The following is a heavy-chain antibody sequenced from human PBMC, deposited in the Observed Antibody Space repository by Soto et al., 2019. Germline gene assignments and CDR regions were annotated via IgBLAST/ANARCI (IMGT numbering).Heavy chain of an antibody. CDR1: GLTFSSYA. D-gene: IGHD3-10*01. CDR3: APNYYGSGTATHPFDY. J-gene: IGHJ4*02. CDR2: ISGSGGST. Sequence: GGSLRLSCAASGLTFSSYAMTWVRQAPGKGLEWVSLISGSGGSTYYADSVKGRFTISRDNSKNTLYLQMNSLRAEDTAVYYCAPNYYGSGTATHPFDYWGQGTLVTVSS. V-gene: IGHV3-23*01.